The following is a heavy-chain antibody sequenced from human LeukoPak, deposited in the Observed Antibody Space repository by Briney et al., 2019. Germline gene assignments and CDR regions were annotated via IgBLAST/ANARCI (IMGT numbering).Heavy chain of an antibody. D-gene: IGHD6-6*01. CDR3: AKGGYSISYYFDY. Sequence: PGGSLRLSCAASGFTFSSYSMGWVRQAPGKGLEWVSSISSSSNYIYYEDSLKGRFTISRDNAKNSLYLQMNSLRAEDTAVYFCAKGGYSISYYFDYWGQGTLVTVSS. V-gene: IGHV3-21*04. CDR2: ISSSSNYI. J-gene: IGHJ4*02. CDR1: GFTFSSYS.